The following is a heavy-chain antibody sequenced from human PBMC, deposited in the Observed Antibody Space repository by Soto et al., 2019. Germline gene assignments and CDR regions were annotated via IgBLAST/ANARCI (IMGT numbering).Heavy chain of an antibody. CDR3: AKETVSYGLYYGMDV. J-gene: IGHJ6*02. CDR1: GFTFSSYG. CDR2: ISYDGSNK. D-gene: IGHD5-18*01. Sequence: QVQLVESGGGVVQPGRSLRLSCAASGFTFSSYGMHWVRQAPGKGLEWVAVISYDGSNKYYADSVKGPFTISRDNSKNTLYMQMNSLRAEDTAVYYCAKETVSYGLYYGMDVWGQGTTVTVSS. V-gene: IGHV3-30*18.